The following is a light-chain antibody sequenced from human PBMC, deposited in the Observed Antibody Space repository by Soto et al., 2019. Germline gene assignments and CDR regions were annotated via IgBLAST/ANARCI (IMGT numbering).Light chain of an antibody. CDR1: QSVSSSY. Sequence: EIVLTQSPGTLSLSPGERATLSCRASQSVSSSYLAWYQQKPGQAPRLLIYGASSRATGIPDRFSGSGSGTDFTRTISRLEPEDFAVYYCQQYGSSPGITFGGGTKVEIK. V-gene: IGKV3-20*01. CDR2: GAS. J-gene: IGKJ4*01. CDR3: QQYGSSPGIT.